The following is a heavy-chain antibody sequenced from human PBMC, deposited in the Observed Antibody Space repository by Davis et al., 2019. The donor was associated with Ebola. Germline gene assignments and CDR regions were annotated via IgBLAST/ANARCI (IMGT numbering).Heavy chain of an antibody. CDR1: GGTFSSYA. J-gene: IGHJ6*04. D-gene: IGHD6-19*01. Sequence: AASVKVSCKASGGTFSSYAISWVRQAPGQGLEWMGGIIPIFGTANYAQKFQGRVTITADESTSTAYMELSSLRSEDTAVYYCARAAVAYYYYYGMDVWGKGTTVTVSS. V-gene: IGHV1-69*13. CDR3: ARAAVAYYYYYGMDV. CDR2: IIPIFGTA.